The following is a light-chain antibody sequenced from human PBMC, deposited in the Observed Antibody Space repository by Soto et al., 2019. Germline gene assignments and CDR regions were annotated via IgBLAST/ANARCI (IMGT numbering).Light chain of an antibody. CDR2: GAS. CDR3: QQYINSRWT. J-gene: IGKJ1*01. CDR1: QSVSSSF. V-gene: IGKV3-20*01. Sequence: EIVLTQSPGTLSLSPGERATPSCRASQSVSSSFLAWYQQKPGQAPRLLIYGASRRATDIPDRFSGSGSGTDFTLTISRLEPEDFAVYYCQQYINSRWTFGQGTKVDIK.